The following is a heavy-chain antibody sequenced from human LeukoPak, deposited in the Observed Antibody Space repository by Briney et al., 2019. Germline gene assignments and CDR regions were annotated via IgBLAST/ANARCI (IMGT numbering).Heavy chain of an antibody. Sequence: SVKVSCKASGGTFSSYAISWVRQAPGQGLEWMGRIIPILGIANYAQKFQSRVTITADKSTSTAYMELSSLRSGDTAVYYCARADSSGSPFDYWGQGTLVTVSS. CDR1: GGTFSSYA. D-gene: IGHD3-22*01. J-gene: IGHJ4*02. CDR2: IIPILGIA. CDR3: ARADSSGSPFDY. V-gene: IGHV1-69*04.